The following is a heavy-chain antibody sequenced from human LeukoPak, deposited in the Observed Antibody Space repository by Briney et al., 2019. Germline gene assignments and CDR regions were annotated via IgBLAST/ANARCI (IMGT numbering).Heavy chain of an antibody. CDR2: IYYIGST. V-gene: IGHV4-59*01. CDR1: GGSISSYY. CDR3: ARDRHDYGDYVDAFDI. Sequence: SETLSLTCTVSGGSISSYYWSWIWHPPGPGLERIGYIYYIGSTNYNPSLKSRVTISVDTSKNQFYLKLSSVTAADTAVYYCARDRHDYGDYVDAFDIWGQGTMVTVSS. D-gene: IGHD4-17*01. J-gene: IGHJ3*02.